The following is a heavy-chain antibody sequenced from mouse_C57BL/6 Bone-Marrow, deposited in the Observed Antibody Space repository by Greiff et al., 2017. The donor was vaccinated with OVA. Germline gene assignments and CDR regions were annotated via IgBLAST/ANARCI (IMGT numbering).Heavy chain of an antibody. CDR1: GYTFTTYP. Sequence: QVHVKQSGAELVKPGASVKMSCKASGYTFTTYPLEWMKQNHGKSLEWIGNFHPYNDDTKYNEKFKGKATLTVEKSSSTVYLELSRLTSDDSAVYYCAVITTVVARGAMDYWGQGTSVTVSS. V-gene: IGHV1-47*01. CDR2: FHPYNDDT. CDR3: AVITTVVARGAMDY. J-gene: IGHJ4*01. D-gene: IGHD1-1*01.